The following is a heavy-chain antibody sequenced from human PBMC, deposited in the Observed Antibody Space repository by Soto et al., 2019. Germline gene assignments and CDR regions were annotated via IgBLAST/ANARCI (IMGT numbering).Heavy chain of an antibody. J-gene: IGHJ4*02. D-gene: IGHD3-22*01. CDR1: GYTLIMYY. CDR3: ARSPYSSDYYYAIDY. V-gene: IGHV1-46*01. Sequence: ASVKVSCKASGYTLIMYYIHWMRQAPGQGLEWMGLINPSGGSTTYAQKFQGRVTMTRDTSTSTVYMDLSSLKSEDTAVYYCARSPYSSDYYYAIDYWGQGTQVTVSS. CDR2: INPSGGST.